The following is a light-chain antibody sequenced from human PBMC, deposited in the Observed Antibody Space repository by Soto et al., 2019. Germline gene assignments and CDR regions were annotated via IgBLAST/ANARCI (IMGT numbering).Light chain of an antibody. CDR3: QQSFSTPRT. J-gene: IGKJ1*01. CDR1: QTISDF. CDR2: AAS. Sequence: DIQMTQSASSLSASLGDRVTITCRASQTISDFLNWYQHKPGKAPKLLIYAASSLQGGVPSRFSGSGSGTNFTLTISGLQSEDLATYFCQQSFSTPRTFGQGTKVDIK. V-gene: IGKV1-39*01.